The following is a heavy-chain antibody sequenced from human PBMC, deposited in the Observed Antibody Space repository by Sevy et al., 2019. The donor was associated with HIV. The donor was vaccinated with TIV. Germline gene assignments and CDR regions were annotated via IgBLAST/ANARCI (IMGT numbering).Heavy chain of an antibody. CDR3: ARAPQLVRGYYYYYYMDV. D-gene: IGHD6-13*01. CDR1: GGSISSYY. V-gene: IGHV4-59*01. CDR2: IYYSGST. J-gene: IGHJ6*03. Sequence: SETLSLTCTVSGGSISSYYWSWIRQPPGKGLEWIGYIYYSGSTNYNPYLKSRVTISVDTSKNQFSLKLSSVTAADTAVYYCARAPQLVRGYYYYYYMDVWGKGTTVTVSS.